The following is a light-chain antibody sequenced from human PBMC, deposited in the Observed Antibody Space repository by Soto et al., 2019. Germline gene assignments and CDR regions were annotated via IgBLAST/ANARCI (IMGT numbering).Light chain of an antibody. CDR1: SSDVGGYNY. Sequence: QSALTQPASVSGSPGQSITISCTGTSSDVGGYNYVSWYQQHPGQAPKLMIYEVTNRPSGISNRFSGSKSGNTASLTISGLQAEDEADYYCSSYSSTSAYVVFGGGTKLTVL. CDR2: EVT. J-gene: IGLJ2*01. CDR3: SSYSSTSAYVV. V-gene: IGLV2-14*01.